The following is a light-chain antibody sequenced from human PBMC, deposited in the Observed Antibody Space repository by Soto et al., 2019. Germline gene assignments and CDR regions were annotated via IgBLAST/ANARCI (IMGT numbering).Light chain of an antibody. J-gene: IGKJ2*01. CDR2: AAS. CDR1: EGIRSW. V-gene: IGKV1-12*01. Sequence: DIQMTQSPSFVSASVGDRVTMTCRASEGIRSWLVWYQQKPGRAPKLLIYAASRLHSGVPSRSSGSGSGTDFTLAISSLQPEDFATYYCQQGNSFPYTFGQGTTLEMK. CDR3: QQGNSFPYT.